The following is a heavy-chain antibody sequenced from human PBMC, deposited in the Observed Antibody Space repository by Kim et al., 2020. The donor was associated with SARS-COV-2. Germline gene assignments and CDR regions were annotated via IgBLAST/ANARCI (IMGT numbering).Heavy chain of an antibody. D-gene: IGHD3-3*01. CDR1: GFTFSSYA. CDR2: ISGSGGST. Sequence: GGSLRLSCAASGFTFSSYAMSWVRQAPGKGLEWVSAISGSGGSTYYADSVKGRFTISRDNSKNTLYLQMNSLRAEDTAVYYCAKVEEKGNNEYYDFWSGYCGAFDIWGQGTMVTVSS. J-gene: IGHJ3*02. V-gene: IGHV3-23*01. CDR3: AKVEEKGNNEYYDFWSGYCGAFDI.